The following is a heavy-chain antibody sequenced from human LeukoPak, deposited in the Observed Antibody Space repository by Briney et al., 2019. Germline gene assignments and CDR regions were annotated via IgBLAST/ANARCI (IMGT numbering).Heavy chain of an antibody. CDR3: ARDVVHHEYSSSSSLNWFDP. CDR2: IHTSGNT. CDR1: GGSISTYY. V-gene: IGHV4-4*07. Sequence: SETLSLTCTVSGGSISTYYWSWIRQPAGKGLEWIGRIHTSGNTDYNPSLESRVTMSVDTSRNQFSLKLSSVTAADTAVYYCARDVVHHEYSSSSSLNWFDPWGQGTLVTVSS. D-gene: IGHD6-6*01. J-gene: IGHJ5*02.